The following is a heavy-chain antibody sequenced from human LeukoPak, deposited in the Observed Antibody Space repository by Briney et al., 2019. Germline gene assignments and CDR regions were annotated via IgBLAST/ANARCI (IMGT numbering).Heavy chain of an antibody. CDR3: ASSPIYYGSGSYLPFDI. CDR1: GGSISSYY. V-gene: IGHV4-59*01. Sequence: AETLSLTCTVSGGSISSYYWSWIRQPPGKGLEWVGYIYYSGSTNYNASLKSRLTISVETSKNQFSQKQMYSAAADTAVYYCASSPIYYGSGSYLPFDIWGQGTMVTVSS. J-gene: IGHJ3*02. CDR2: IYYSGST. D-gene: IGHD3-10*01.